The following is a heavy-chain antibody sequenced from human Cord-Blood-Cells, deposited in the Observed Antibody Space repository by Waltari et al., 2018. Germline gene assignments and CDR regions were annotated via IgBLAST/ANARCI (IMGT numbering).Heavy chain of an antibody. J-gene: IGHJ5*02. CDR1: GGTFSSYT. V-gene: IGHV1-69*02. CDR2: IIPILGIA. CDR3: ARVNGDYNWFDP. D-gene: IGHD4-17*01. Sequence: QVQLVQSGAEVKKPGSSVKVSCKASGGTFSSYTISWVRQAPGQGLEWMGRIIPILGIANYAQKFQGRVTITADKSMSTAYMELSSLRSEDTAVYYCARVNGDYNWFDPWGQGTLVTVSS.